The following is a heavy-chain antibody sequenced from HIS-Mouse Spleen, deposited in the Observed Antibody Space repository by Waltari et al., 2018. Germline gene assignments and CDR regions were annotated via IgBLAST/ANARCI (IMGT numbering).Heavy chain of an antibody. J-gene: IGHJ2*01. D-gene: IGHD6-13*01. CDR2: IYYSGST. CDR3: AREIPYSSSWYDWYFDL. CDR1: GGSISSSSYY. V-gene: IGHV4-39*07. Sequence: QLQLQESGPGLVKPSETLSLTCTVSGGSISSSSYYWGWIRQPPGKGLGWIGSIYYSGSTSYNPSLKSRVTISVDTSKNQFSLKLGSVTAADTAVYYCAREIPYSSSWYDWYFDLWGRGTLVTVSS.